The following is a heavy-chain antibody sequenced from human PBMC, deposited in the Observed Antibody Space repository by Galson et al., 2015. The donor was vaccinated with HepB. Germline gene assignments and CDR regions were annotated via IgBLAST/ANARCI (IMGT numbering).Heavy chain of an antibody. J-gene: IGHJ4*02. CDR3: ARALVVGVTPAIDD. Sequence: SLRLSCAASGFTFSNYVMRWVRQAPGKGLEWVSGISGSGTITSYADSVKGRFTISRDISKNTVYLQMNSLRAEDTAIYYCARALVVGVTPAIDDWGQGTLVTVSS. D-gene: IGHD1-26*01. V-gene: IGHV3-23*01. CDR2: ISGSGTIT. CDR1: GFTFSNYV.